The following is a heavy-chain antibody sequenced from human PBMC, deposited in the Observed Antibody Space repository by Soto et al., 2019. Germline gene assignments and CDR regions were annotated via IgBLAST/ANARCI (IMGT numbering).Heavy chain of an antibody. D-gene: IGHD2-8*02. CDR3: VGVRQELVVNEYFQY. J-gene: IGHJ1*01. V-gene: IGHV3-30-3*01. Sequence: QVQLVESGGGVVQPGRSLRLSCAASGFSFSAYAIHWVRQAPGKGLEWVALISYDETTTYYADSVKGRFTISRDNSKNTLYLQKNRLGTEDTAVYFCVGVRQELVVNEYFQYWGQGTLVIVSS. CDR1: GFSFSAYA. CDR2: ISYDETTT.